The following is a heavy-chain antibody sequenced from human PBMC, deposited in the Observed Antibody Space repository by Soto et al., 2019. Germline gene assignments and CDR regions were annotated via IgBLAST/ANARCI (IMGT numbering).Heavy chain of an antibody. CDR2: INPNSGGT. D-gene: IGHD3-3*01. Sequence: QVQLVQSGAEVKKPGASVKVFCKASGYTVTGYYMHWVRQAPGQGLEWMGWINPNSGGTNYAQKYQGCVTMTRYASSSTAYMGLSRLGSDDTAVYYCARDGRSRYYYFWSGYPFLDYWGQGTLVTVSS. J-gene: IGHJ4*02. CDR3: ARDGRSRYYYFWSGYPFLDY. V-gene: IGHV1-2*04. CDR1: GYTVTGYY.